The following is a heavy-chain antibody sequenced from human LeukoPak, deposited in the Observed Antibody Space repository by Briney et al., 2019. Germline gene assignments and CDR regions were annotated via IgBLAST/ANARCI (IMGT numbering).Heavy chain of an antibody. D-gene: IGHD3-16*01. J-gene: IGHJ4*02. V-gene: IGHV4-61*01. CDR3: ARDLRGGNYFDY. CDR1: GGSISSGSYY. Sequence: SETLSLTCTVSGGSISSGSYYWSWIRQPPGKGLEWIGYIYYSGSTNYNPSLKSRVTISVDTSKNQFSLKLSSVTAADTAVYYCARDLRGGNYFDYWGQGTLVTVSS. CDR2: IYYSGST.